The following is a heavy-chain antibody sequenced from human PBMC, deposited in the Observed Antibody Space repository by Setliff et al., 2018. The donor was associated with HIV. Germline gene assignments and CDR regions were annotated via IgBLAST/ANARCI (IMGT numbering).Heavy chain of an antibody. V-gene: IGHV4-39*01. CDR1: GDSISSGYY. D-gene: IGHD3-3*01. CDR2: IHYSGSI. J-gene: IGHJ4*02. CDR3: ARPSFGVGGGSMFDS. Sequence: SETLSLTCTVSGDSISSGYYWGWIRQPPGKGLEWIANIHYSGSIYYNPSLKSRVTVSVGTSKKQFFLNLSFATAADTAVYYCARPSFGVGGGSMFDSWGQGIVVTVSS.